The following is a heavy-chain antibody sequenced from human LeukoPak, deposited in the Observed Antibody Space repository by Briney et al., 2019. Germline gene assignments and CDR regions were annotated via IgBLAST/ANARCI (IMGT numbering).Heavy chain of an antibody. J-gene: IGHJ4*02. CDR2: ISGSGGST. D-gene: IGHD6-19*01. CDR3: ATSSGWYEQFDY. V-gene: IGHV3-23*01. Sequence: GGSLRLSCAASGFTFSSYAMSWVRQAPGKGLEWVSAISGSGGSTYYADSVRGRFTISRDNSKSTLYLQMNNLKTEDTAVYYCATSSGWYEQFDYWGQGTLVTVSS. CDR1: GFTFSSYA.